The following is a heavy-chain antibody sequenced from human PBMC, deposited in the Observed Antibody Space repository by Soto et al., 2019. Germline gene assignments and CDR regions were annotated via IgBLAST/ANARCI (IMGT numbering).Heavy chain of an antibody. CDR2: ISGSGGST. Sequence: EVQLLASGGGLVQPGGSLRLSCAASGFTFSSYAMSWVRQAPGKGLEWVATISGSGGSTYYADSVKGRFTISRDNSTNARYLQMNSRNAEDTAVYYCAKGSGGWYERFAYWGQGTLVTVSS. CDR1: GFTFSSYA. D-gene: IGHD6-19*01. J-gene: IGHJ4*02. CDR3: AKGSGGWYERFAY. V-gene: IGHV3-23*01.